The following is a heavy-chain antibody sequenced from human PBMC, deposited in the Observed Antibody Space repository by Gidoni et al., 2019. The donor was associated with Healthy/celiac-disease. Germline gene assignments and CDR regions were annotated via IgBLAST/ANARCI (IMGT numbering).Heavy chain of an antibody. CDR2: ISWNSGSI. CDR1: GFTFDDYA. J-gene: IGHJ6*02. D-gene: IGHD6-13*01. CDR3: AKDGGSSWYGDYYYGMDV. V-gene: IGHV3-9*01. Sequence: EVQLVESGGGLVQPGRSLRLSCSAYGFTFDDYAMHWVRQAPGKGLEWVSGISWNSGSIGYADAVKGRFTISRDNAKNALYLQMNSLRAEDTALYYCAKDGGSSWYGDYYYGMDVWGQGTTVTVSS.